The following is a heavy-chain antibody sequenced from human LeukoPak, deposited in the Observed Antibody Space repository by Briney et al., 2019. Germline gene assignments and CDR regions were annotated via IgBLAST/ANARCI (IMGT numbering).Heavy chain of an antibody. Sequence: GGSLRLSCAASGFTVSSDYMSWVRQAPGKGLEWVSVIYSGGSTYYADSVKGRFTISRDNSKNTLYLQMNSLRAKDTAVYYCARGKRWLQGGFYFDYWGQGTLVTVSS. CDR2: IYSGGST. CDR3: ARGKRWLQGGFYFDY. V-gene: IGHV3-53*01. J-gene: IGHJ4*02. D-gene: IGHD5-24*01. CDR1: GFTVSSDY.